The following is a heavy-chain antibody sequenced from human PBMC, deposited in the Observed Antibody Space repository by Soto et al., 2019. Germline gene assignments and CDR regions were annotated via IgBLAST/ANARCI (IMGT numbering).Heavy chain of an antibody. Sequence: EVPLLESGGGLVQPGGSLRLSCAASGFSFSSFAMSWVRQAPGKGLEWVSAITGSGGSTYYADSVQGRFSVSRDNSKNTVYLQMNSLRAEDTAAYYCAKDNTGYQGGFDPWGQGTLVTVSS. V-gene: IGHV3-23*01. J-gene: IGHJ5*02. CDR1: GFSFSSFA. CDR2: ITGSGGST. D-gene: IGHD5-18*01. CDR3: AKDNTGYQGGFDP.